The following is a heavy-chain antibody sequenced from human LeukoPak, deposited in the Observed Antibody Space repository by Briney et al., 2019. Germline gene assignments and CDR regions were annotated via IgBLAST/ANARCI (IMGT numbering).Heavy chain of an antibody. V-gene: IGHV3-23*01. J-gene: IGHJ4*02. D-gene: IGHD3-9*01. CDR2: ITGSGGNT. CDR3: AKWGDYDVLTGYYVSDY. CDR1: GFTFSNYA. Sequence: GASLRLSCAASGFTFSNYAMSWVRQAPGKGLEWVSAITGSGGNTYYADAVKGRFTISRDNSKNTVFLQMNSLRAEDTAVYYCAKWGDYDVLTGYYVSDYWGQGTLVTVSS.